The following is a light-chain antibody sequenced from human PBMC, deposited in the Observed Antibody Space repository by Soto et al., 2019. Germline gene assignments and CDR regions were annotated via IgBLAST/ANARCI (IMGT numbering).Light chain of an antibody. CDR2: DVT. CDR1: SSDVGGYNF. V-gene: IGLV2-14*01. CDR3: CSYASSTSYV. Sequence: QSALTQPASVSGSPGQSITISCTGTSSDVGGYNFVSWYQQYPGKAPKLIIHDVTARPSGVSIRFSGSKSGTTASLTISGLQPEDEADYYCCSYASSTSYVFGTGTK. J-gene: IGLJ1*01.